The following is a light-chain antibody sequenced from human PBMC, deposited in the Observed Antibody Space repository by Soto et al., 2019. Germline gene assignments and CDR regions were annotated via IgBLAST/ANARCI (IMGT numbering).Light chain of an antibody. CDR1: SSNIGGNS. CDR3: GSWDSRLSAYV. CDR2: DDN. Sequence: QSVLTQPPSVSAAPGQKVTISCSGSSSNIGGNSVSWYQQLPGTAPKLLIYDDNKRPSGIPDRFSCSKSGTSATLGITGFQTGDEADYYCGSWDSRLSAYVFGTGTKATVL. V-gene: IGLV1-51*01. J-gene: IGLJ1*01.